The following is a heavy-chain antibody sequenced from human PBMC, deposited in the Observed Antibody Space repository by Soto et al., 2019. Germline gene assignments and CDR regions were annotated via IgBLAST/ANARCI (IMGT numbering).Heavy chain of an antibody. CDR2: ISAYNGNT. J-gene: IGHJ4*02. V-gene: IGHV1-18*04. Sequence: GXSVKVSCKASCYTFTSYGISWVRQAPGQGLEWMGWISAYNGNTNYAQKLQGRVTMTTDTSTSTACMELRSLRSDDTAVYYCARYYDSSGSDYWGQGTLVTVSS. D-gene: IGHD3-22*01. CDR1: CYTFTSYG. CDR3: ARYYDSSGSDY.